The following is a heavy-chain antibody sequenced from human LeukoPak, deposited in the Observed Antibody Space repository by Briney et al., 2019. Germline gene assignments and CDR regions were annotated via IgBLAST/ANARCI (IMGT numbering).Heavy chain of an antibody. V-gene: IGHV1-69*13. CDR1: GYTFTSYY. CDR2: IIPIFGTA. J-gene: IGHJ5*02. CDR3: ARGPYGDYGRWFDP. D-gene: IGHD4-17*01. Sequence: SVKVSCKASGYTFTSYYMHWVRQAPGQGLEWMGGIIPIFGTANYAQKFQGRVTITADESTSTAYMELSSLRSEDTAMYYCARGPYGDYGRWFDPWGQGTLVTVSS.